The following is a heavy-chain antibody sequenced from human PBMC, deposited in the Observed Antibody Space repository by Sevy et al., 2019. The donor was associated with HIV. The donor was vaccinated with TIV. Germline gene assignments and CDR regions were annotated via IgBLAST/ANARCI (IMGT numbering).Heavy chain of an antibody. CDR3: AGENAWGRGYS. Sequence: SETLSLTCTVSGGSITSLYWNWIRQPPGKGLEWIAHIYYNGHINYNPSLKSRVTLSLDTSQNQFSLRLSSVTAADTAMYYCAGENAWGRGYSWGQGTLVTVSS. CDR1: GGSITSLY. V-gene: IGHV4-59*11. D-gene: IGHD1-26*01. J-gene: IGHJ4*02. CDR2: IYYNGHI.